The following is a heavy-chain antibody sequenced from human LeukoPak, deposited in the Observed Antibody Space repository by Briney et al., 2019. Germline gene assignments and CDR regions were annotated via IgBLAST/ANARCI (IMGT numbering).Heavy chain of an antibody. Sequence: PSETLSLTCTVSGGSISSYYWSWIRQPAGKGLEWIGRIYTSGSTNYNPSLKSRVTMSVDTSKNQFSLKLSSVTAADTAVYYCAREPYSGSFLRRDYFDYWGQGILVTVSS. CDR3: AREPYSGSFLRRDYFDY. D-gene: IGHD1-26*01. CDR2: IYTSGST. CDR1: GGSISSYY. J-gene: IGHJ4*02. V-gene: IGHV4-4*07.